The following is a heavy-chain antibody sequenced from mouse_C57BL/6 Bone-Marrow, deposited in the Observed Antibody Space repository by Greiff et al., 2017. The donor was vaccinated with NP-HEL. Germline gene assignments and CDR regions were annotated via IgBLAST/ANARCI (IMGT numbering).Heavy chain of an antibody. CDR3: ARSHYDYDGGFAY. D-gene: IGHD2-4*01. J-gene: IGHJ3*01. V-gene: IGHV1-59*01. Sequence: VQLQQPGAELVRPGTSVKLSCKASGYTFTSYWMHWVKQRPGQGLEWIGVIDPSDSYTNYNQKFKGKATLTVDTSSSTAYMQLSSLTSEDSAVYYCARSHYDYDGGFAYWGQGTLVTVSA. CDR2: IDPSDSYT. CDR1: GYTFTSYW.